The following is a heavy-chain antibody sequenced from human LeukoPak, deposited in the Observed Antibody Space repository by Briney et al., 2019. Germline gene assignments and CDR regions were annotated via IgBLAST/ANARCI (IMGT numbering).Heavy chain of an antibody. Sequence: ASVKVSCKASGYTFTGYYMHWVRQAPGQGLEWMGWINPNSGGTNYAQKFQGRVTMTRDTSISTAYMELSRLRSDDTAVYYCARYTYYDSSGYHYWGQGTLVTVSS. CDR3: ARYTYYDSSGYHY. D-gene: IGHD3-22*01. J-gene: IGHJ4*02. CDR1: GYTFTGYY. V-gene: IGHV1-2*02. CDR2: INPNSGGT.